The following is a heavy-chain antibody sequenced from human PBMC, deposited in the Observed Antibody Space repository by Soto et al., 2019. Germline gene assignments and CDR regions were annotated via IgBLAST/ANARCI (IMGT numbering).Heavy chain of an antibody. CDR3: ARETSSSDNYYYYMDV. CDR2: IIPILGIA. J-gene: IGHJ6*03. D-gene: IGHD6-6*01. CDR1: GGTFSSYT. Sequence: SVKVSCXASGGTFSSYTISGVRQAPGQGLEWMGRIIPILGIANYAQKFQGRVTITADKSTSTAYMELSSLRSEDTAVYYCARETSSSDNYYYYMDVWGKGTTVTVSS. V-gene: IGHV1-69*04.